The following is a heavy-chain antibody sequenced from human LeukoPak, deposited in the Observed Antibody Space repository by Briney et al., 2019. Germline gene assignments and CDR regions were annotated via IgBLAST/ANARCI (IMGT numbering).Heavy chain of an antibody. J-gene: IGHJ3*02. CDR1: GGSFSGYY. CDR2: INHSGST. Sequence: PSETLSLTCAVYGGSFSGYYWSWIRQPPGKGLEWIGEINHSGSTNYNPSLKSRVTISVDTPKNQLSLKLSSVTAADTAVYYCARDSACSGTSCYWVRGAFDIWGRGTVVTVSS. V-gene: IGHV4-34*01. D-gene: IGHD2-2*01. CDR3: ARDSACSGTSCYWVRGAFDI.